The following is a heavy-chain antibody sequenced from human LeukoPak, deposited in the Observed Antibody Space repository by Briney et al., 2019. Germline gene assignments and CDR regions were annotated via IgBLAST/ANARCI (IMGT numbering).Heavy chain of an antibody. D-gene: IGHD3-22*01. CDR2: INPNSGGT. Sequence: ASVKVSCKASGYTFTGYFMHWVRQAPGQGLEWVGWINPNSGGTNYAQKFQSRVTMTRDTSTSTDYMELRRLRSDDTAVYYCAKDRAYYYDSSGYSFDYWGQGTLVTVSA. CDR3: AKDRAYYYDSSGYSFDY. V-gene: IGHV1-2*02. CDR1: GYTFTGYF. J-gene: IGHJ4*02.